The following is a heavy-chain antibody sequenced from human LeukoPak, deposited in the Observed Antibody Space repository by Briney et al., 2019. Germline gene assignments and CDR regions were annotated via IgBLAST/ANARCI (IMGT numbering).Heavy chain of an antibody. J-gene: IGHJ4*02. Sequence: SETLSLTCTVSGGSITTSDFDWAWIRQPPRQGFEWIATISSSGKAYYYPSLMSRVTISVDTSKNQFSLDVTSVTAADTGPFYCARFKGGTGFDYWGRGILVIVS. CDR2: ISSSGKA. V-gene: IGHV4-39*01. D-gene: IGHD1-26*01. CDR3: ARFKGGTGFDY. CDR1: GGSITTSDFD.